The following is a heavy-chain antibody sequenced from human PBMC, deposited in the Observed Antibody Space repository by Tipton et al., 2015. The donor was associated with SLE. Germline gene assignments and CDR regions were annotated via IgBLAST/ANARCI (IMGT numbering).Heavy chain of an antibody. CDR3: ARVVAGTLDY. D-gene: IGHD6-19*01. Sequence: LRLSCTVSGGSISSHYWSWIRQPPGKGLEWIGRIYTSGSTNYNPSLKSRVTISVDTSKNQFSLKLSSVTAADTAVYYCARVVAGTLDYWGQGTLVTVSS. CDR1: GGSISSHY. J-gene: IGHJ4*02. V-gene: IGHV4-4*08. CDR2: IYTSGST.